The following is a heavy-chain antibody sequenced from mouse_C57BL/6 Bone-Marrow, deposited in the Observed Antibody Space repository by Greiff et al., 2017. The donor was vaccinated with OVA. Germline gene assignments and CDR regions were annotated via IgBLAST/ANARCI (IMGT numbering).Heavy chain of an antibody. CDR2: IYPRSGNT. CDR1: GYTFTSYG. J-gene: IGHJ2*01. V-gene: IGHV1-81*01. CDR3: ARWENLLLTVCYFDY. D-gene: IGHD1-1*01. Sequence: VQLQQSGAELARPGASVKLSCKASGYTFTSYGISWVKQRTGQGLEWIGEIYPRSGNTYYNEQFKGKATLTADKSSSTAYMELRSLTAEDSAVYFCARWENLLLTVCYFDYWGQGTTLTVSS.